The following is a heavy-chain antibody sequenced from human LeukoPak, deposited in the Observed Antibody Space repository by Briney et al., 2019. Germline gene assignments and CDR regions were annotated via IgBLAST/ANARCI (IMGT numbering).Heavy chain of an antibody. CDR1: GGSISSSSYY. CDR2: IYYSGST. D-gene: IGHD2-2*02. Sequence: SETLSLTCTVSGGSISSSSYYWGWIRQPPGKGLEWIGSIYYSGSTYYNPSLKSRVTISVDTSKNQFSLKLRSVTAADTAVYYCAGLGGIVVPAAIAYYYYYGMDVWGQGTTVTVSS. CDR3: AGLGGIVVPAAIAYYYYYGMDV. J-gene: IGHJ6*02. V-gene: IGHV4-39*01.